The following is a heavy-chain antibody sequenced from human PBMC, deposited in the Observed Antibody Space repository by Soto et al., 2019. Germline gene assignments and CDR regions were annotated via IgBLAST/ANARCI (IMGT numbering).Heavy chain of an antibody. CDR1: GFTFSDYY. J-gene: IGHJ4*01. V-gene: IGHV3-11*06. CDR2: ISSSSSYT. CDR3: AKPPSSGWYGGLDY. Sequence: QVQLVESGGGLVKPGGSLRLSCAASGFTFSDYYMSWIRQAPGKGLEWVSYISSSSSYTNYADSVKGRFTISRDNAKNSLYLQMNSLRAEYTAVYYCAKPPSSGWYGGLDYWGHGTLVTVSS. D-gene: IGHD6-19*01.